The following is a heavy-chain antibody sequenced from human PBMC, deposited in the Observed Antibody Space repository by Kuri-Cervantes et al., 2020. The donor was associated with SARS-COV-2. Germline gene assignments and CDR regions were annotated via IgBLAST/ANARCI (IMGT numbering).Heavy chain of an antibody. CDR3: ARGAFRIRIQPWDGFDY. CDR2: LNHSGST. V-gene: IGHV4-34*01. Sequence: SQTLSLTCAVYGGSFSGYYWSWIRQPPGKGLEWIGELNHSGSTNYNPSLKSRVTISVDTSKNQFSLKLSSVTAADTAVYYCARGAFRIRIQPWDGFDYWGQRTLVTVSS. CDR1: GGSFSGYY. D-gene: IGHD5-18*01. J-gene: IGHJ4*02.